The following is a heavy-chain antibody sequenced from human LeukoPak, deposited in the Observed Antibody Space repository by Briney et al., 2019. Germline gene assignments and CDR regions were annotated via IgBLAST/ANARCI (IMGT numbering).Heavy chain of an antibody. CDR3: ASPTLDDCSSTSCPIYYYYGMDV. CDR2: IIPIFGTA. CDR1: GGTFSSYA. V-gene: IGHV1-69*06. J-gene: IGHJ6*04. D-gene: IGHD2-2*01. Sequence: SVKVSCKASGGTFSSYAISWVRQAPGQGLEWMGGIIPIFGTANYAQKFQGRVTITADKSTSTAYMELSSLRSEDTAVYYCASPTLDDCSSTSCPIYYYYGMDVWGKGTTVTVSS.